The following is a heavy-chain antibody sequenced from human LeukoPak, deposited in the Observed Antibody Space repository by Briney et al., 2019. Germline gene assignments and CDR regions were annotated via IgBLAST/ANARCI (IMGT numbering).Heavy chain of an antibody. V-gene: IGHV3-7*03. D-gene: IGHD1-26*01. J-gene: IGHJ5*02. CDR3: ARVGWELLNLHFDP. Sequence: PGGSLRLSCAASGFTFNTYWMTWVRQAPGQGLEWVADIKEDGSDKYYVDAVKGRFTISRDNAKNSLYLQMSSLRVEDTAIYSCARVGWELLNLHFDPWGQGTLVTVSS. CDR2: IKEDGSDK. CDR1: GFTFNTYW.